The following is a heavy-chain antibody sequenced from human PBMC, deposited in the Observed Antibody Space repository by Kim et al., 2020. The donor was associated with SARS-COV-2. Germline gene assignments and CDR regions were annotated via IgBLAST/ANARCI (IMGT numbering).Heavy chain of an antibody. Sequence: SVKGRFTISRDNAKNTLYLQMNSLRAEDTAVYYCARGWRPYGSGRYAVGYWGQGTLVTVSS. CDR3: ARGWRPYGSGRYAVGY. V-gene: IGHV3-74*01. J-gene: IGHJ4*02. D-gene: IGHD3-10*01.